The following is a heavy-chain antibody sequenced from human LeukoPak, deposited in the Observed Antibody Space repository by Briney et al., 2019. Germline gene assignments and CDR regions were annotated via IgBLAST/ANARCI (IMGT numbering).Heavy chain of an antibody. CDR1: GDSVSSNSAA. CDR2: TYYRSKWYS. Sequence: SQTLSLTCAISGDSVSSNSAAWNWIRQSPSRGLEWLGRTYYRSKWYSGYAVSVKSRITINPDTSKNQFSLHLNSVTPEDTAVYYCARGTYYDFWSGPWPFDPWGQGTLVTVSS. D-gene: IGHD3-3*01. V-gene: IGHV6-1*01. J-gene: IGHJ5*02. CDR3: ARGTYYDFWSGPWPFDP.